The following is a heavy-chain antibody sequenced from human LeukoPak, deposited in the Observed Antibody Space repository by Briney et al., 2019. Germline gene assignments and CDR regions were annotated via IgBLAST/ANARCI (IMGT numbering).Heavy chain of an antibody. CDR1: GFTFSSYS. Sequence: GGSLRLSCAASGFTFSSYSMNWVRRAPGKGLEWVSSISSSSSYIYYADSVKGRFTISRDNAKNSLYLQMNSLRAEDTAVYYCARDPSNYGVYFQYYFDYWGQGTLVTVSS. CDR3: ARDPSNYGVYFQYYFDY. V-gene: IGHV3-21*01. CDR2: ISSSSSYI. D-gene: IGHD4-17*01. J-gene: IGHJ4*02.